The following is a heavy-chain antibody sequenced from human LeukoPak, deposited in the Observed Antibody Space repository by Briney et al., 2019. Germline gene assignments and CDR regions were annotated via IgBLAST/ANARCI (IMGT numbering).Heavy chain of an antibody. J-gene: IGHJ4*02. Sequence: ASVKVSCTASGYPFISYAMHWVRQAPGQRLEWMGWINVGNGNTEYAQKFQGRVTITRDTSATATYMELSSLRSEDTAVYFCARVDGSGSSAPNDCWGQGTLVTVSS. V-gene: IGHV1-3*01. CDR3: ARVDGSGSSAPNDC. CDR2: INVGNGNT. D-gene: IGHD3-10*01. CDR1: GYPFISYA.